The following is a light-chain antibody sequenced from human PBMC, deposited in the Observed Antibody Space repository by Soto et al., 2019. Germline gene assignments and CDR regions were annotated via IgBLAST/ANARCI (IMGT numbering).Light chain of an antibody. Sequence: EIVMTQSPATLSVSPGERATVSCRASQSVSSNLAWYQQKPGQAPRLLIYGASTRATGIPARFSGSGSGTEFTLTSGILQSEDVAVYYCQHYNNWPRTFGQGTKLEIK. CDR2: GAS. V-gene: IGKV3-15*01. CDR3: QHYNNWPRT. CDR1: QSVSSN. J-gene: IGKJ2*01.